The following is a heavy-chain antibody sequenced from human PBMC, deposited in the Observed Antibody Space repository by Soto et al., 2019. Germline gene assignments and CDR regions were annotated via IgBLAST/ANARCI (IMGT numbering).Heavy chain of an antibody. J-gene: IGHJ4*02. Sequence: EVQLVESGGGLVKPGGSLTLSCAASGFTFSKAWIGWVRQAPGKGLACVGRIKSRDKGGTPDYAAPVKGRFTISRDASQTTKYLQLISLKTEDTAVYYCNTLGPVYNTSAFDFWGQGLLVTVSS. CDR3: NTLGPVYNTSAFDF. D-gene: IGHD1-20*01. CDR2: IKSRDKGGTP. V-gene: IGHV3-15*01. CDR1: GFTFSKAW.